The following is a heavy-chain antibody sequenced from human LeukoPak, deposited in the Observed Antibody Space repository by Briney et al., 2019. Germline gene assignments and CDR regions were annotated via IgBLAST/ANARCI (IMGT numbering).Heavy chain of an antibody. CDR3: ERGGCARSSCYDN. D-gene: IGHD6-13*01. J-gene: IGHJ4*02. Sequence: GGSLRLSCPPPVFTFSSYAMHCVRQAPGKGLWWVALICFEGSNMYYADSVKGRFTNSRDNSKNTVFLQMNSLRAEDTGVYYCERGGCARSSCYDNWGQGTLVTVSS. CDR1: VFTFSSYA. CDR2: ICFEGSNM. V-gene: IGHV3-33*01.